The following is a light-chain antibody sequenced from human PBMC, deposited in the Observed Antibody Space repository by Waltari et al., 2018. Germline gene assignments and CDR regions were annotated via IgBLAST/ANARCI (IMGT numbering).Light chain of an antibody. CDR1: SSDVGAYNF. J-gene: IGLJ2*01. CDR3: SSYTTISTTL. Sequence: QSALAQPASVSGSPGQSITISCTGNSSDVGAYNFVSWYQHHPGKAPKLIIYDFSRWPSGVSNLFSGSKSGNTSSLTIAGLQAEDAADYYCSSYTTISTTLFGGGTKVTVL. V-gene: IGLV2-14*01. CDR2: DFS.